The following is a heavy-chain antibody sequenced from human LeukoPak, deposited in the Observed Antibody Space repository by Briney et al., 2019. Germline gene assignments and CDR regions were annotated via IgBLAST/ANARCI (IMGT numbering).Heavy chain of an antibody. CDR3: ARAVGYYFDNSGPSKTFDY. CDR1: GDSIRSSSHY. D-gene: IGHD3-22*01. Sequence: SETLSLTCTVSGDSIRSSSHYWGWIRQPPGEGLEWIGIIYHSGTTYYNASLKSRVTISVDTSKNQFSLKVTSVTAADTAVYYCARAVGYYFDNSGPSKTFDYWGQGTLVTVSS. J-gene: IGHJ4*02. CDR2: IYHSGTT. V-gene: IGHV4-39*07.